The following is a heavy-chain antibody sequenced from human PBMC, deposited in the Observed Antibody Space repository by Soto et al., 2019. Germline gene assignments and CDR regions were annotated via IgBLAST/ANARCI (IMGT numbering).Heavy chain of an antibody. J-gene: IGHJ4*02. CDR3: ARGYAAPRATD. Sequence: SETLSLTCAGYGGSFSGYYWSWIRQPPGKGLEWIGEINHSGSTSYNPSLKSRVTISVDTSKNQFSLKLSSVTAADTALYYCARGYAAPRATDWGQGALVTVSS. CDR1: GGSFSGYY. V-gene: IGHV4-34*01. CDR2: INHSGST. D-gene: IGHD4-17*01.